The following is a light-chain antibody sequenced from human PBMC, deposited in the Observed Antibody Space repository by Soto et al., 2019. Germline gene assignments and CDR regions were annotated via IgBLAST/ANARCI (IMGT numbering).Light chain of an antibody. CDR2: DVS. Sequence: QSALTQPASVSGSPGQSITISCTGTSSEVGGYNYVSWYQHHPGKALKFMIYDVSNRPSGVSNRFSGSKSGNTASLIISGLQAEDEADYYCSSYTSSSTLSTYVFGTGTKVTVL. CDR3: SSYTSSSTLSTYV. CDR1: SSEVGGYNY. J-gene: IGLJ1*01. V-gene: IGLV2-14*03.